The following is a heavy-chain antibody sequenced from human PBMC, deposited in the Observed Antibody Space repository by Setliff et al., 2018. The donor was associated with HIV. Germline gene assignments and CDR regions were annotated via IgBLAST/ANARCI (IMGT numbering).Heavy chain of an antibody. CDR2: IYYSGTT. Sequence: SETLSLTCTVSGGSIISYYWSWIRQPPGKGLEWIAYIYYSGTTKYNPSLKSRVSISVDTSKNHFSLKLSSVTAAATAVYYCAMGPGGTVPKPLDAFDIWGQGTMVTVS. CDR1: GGSIISYY. J-gene: IGHJ3*02. D-gene: IGHD1-1*01. V-gene: IGHV4-59*01. CDR3: AMGPGGTVPKPLDAFDI.